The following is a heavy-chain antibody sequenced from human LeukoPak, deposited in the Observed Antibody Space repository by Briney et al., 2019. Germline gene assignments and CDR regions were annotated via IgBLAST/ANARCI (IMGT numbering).Heavy chain of an antibody. Sequence: PSETLSLTCTVSGGSISSSNYYWGWIRQPPGKGLEWIGSIYNTVTTKYNPSLEGRVTISIDTSKSQFSLKLTSVTAADTAVYYCARDRRRYFDYWGQGALITVSS. J-gene: IGHJ4*02. CDR2: IYNTVTT. CDR3: ARDRRRYFDY. CDR1: GGSISSSNYY. V-gene: IGHV4-39*07.